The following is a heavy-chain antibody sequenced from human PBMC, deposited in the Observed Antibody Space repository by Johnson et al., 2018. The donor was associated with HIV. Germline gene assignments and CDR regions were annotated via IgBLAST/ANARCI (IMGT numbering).Heavy chain of an antibody. D-gene: IGHD1-26*01. CDR3: ARDRMRGATKDAFDI. CDR1: GFTFSSYA. CDR2: ISYDGSNK. V-gene: IGHV3-30-3*01. Sequence: QMQLVESGGGVVQPGRSLRLSCAASGFTFSSYAMHWVRQAPGKGLEWVAVISYDGSNKYYADSVKGRFTISRDNSKNTLYLQMNSLRAEDTAVYYCARDRMRGATKDAFDIWGQGTMVTVS. J-gene: IGHJ3*02.